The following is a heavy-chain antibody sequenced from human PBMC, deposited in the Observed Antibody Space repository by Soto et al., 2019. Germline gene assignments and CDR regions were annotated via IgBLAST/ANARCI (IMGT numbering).Heavy chain of an antibody. V-gene: IGHV3-53*01. J-gene: IGHJ4*02. CDR2: IYSGGYT. D-gene: IGHD3-10*01. Sequence: EVQLVESGGGLIQPGGSLRLSCAVSGFTVSNNYMSWVRQAPGKGLEGVSVIYSGGYTAYGDSVKGRFTISRDNSKNTIYFKRKGRRGDATAVFSWAPGRGGGGYWGQGTLVTVSS. CDR1: GFTVSNNY. CDR3: APGRGGGGY.